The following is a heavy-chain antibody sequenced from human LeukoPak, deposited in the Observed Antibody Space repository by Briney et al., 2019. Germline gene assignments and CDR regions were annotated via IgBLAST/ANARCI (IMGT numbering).Heavy chain of an antibody. V-gene: IGHV3-48*02. Sequence: GGSLRLSCAASGLTFSRYSMNWVRQTPGKGLEWVPYINSGSTTIYYADSVKGRFTISRDNAKNSLYLQMNSLRDEDTAVYYCARDRHSTGWYYFDYWGQGTLVTVSS. D-gene: IGHD6-19*01. J-gene: IGHJ4*02. CDR1: GLTFSRYS. CDR2: INSGSTTI. CDR3: ARDRHSTGWYYFDY.